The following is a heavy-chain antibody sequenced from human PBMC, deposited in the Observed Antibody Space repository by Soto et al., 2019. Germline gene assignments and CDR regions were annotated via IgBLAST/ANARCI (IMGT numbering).Heavy chain of an antibody. J-gene: IGHJ4*02. V-gene: IGHV4-30-2*01. CDR3: ARGGGSDSFDY. Sequence: TLSLTCTVSGASITYGGYSWSWIRQTPGKGLEWIGYINHLETTFYNPSFESRLTLSIDRAKNQFSLNLNSMSAADRAVYFCARGGGSDSFDYWGQGILVTVSS. CDR2: INHLETT. D-gene: IGHD1-26*01. CDR1: GASITYGGYS.